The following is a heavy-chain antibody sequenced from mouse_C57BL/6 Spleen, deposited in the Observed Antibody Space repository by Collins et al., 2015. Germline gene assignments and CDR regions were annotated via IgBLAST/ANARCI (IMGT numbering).Heavy chain of an antibody. J-gene: IGHJ3*01. CDR2: INTYTGEP. CDR3: AINWESLFAY. CDR1: GYTFTNYG. V-gene: IGHV9-3-1*01. D-gene: IGHD4-1*02. Sequence: QIQLVQSGPELKKPGETVKISCKASGYTFTNYGMNWVKQAPGKGLKWMGWINTYTGEPTYADDFKGRFAFSLETSASTAYLQINNLKNEDTATYFCAINWESLFAYWGQGTLVTVSA.